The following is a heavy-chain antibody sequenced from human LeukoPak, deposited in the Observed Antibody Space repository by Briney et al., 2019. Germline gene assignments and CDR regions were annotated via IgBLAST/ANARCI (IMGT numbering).Heavy chain of an antibody. V-gene: IGHV4-59*01. Sequence: SETLSLTCAVSGGSISRYYWTWIRQPPGKGLEWIGYIYYSGSTNYNPSLKSRVTISVDTSKNQFSLRLSSVTAADTAVYYCARETDGYNWDYWGQGTLVTVSS. CDR1: GGSISRYY. J-gene: IGHJ4*02. CDR2: IYYSGST. CDR3: ARETDGYNWDY. D-gene: IGHD5-24*01.